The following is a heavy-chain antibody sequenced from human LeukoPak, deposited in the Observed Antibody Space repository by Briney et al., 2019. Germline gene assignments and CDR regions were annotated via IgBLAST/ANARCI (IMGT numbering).Heavy chain of an antibody. V-gene: IGHV3-74*01. CDR1: GSTFSSYW. Sequence: GGSLRLSCAASGSTFSSYWMHWVRQAPGKGLVWVSRINSDGSSTRYADSVKGRFTISRDNTKNTLYLQMNSLRAEDTAVYYCAKDSEWELLRVPDAFDIWGQGTMVTVSS. D-gene: IGHD1-26*01. CDR3: AKDSEWELLRVPDAFDI. J-gene: IGHJ3*02. CDR2: INSDGSST.